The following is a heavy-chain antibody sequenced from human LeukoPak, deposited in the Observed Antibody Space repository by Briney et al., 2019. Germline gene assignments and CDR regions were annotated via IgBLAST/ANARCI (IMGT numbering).Heavy chain of an antibody. Sequence: SQTLSLTCTVSGGSISSGSYYWSWIRQPAGKGLEWIGRIYTSGSTNYNPSLKSRVTISVDTSKNQFSLKLSSVTAADTAVYYCARGNYYYYMDVWGKGTTVTVSS. V-gene: IGHV4-61*02. J-gene: IGHJ6*03. CDR3: ARGNYYYYMDV. CDR1: GGSISSGSYY. CDR2: IYTSGST.